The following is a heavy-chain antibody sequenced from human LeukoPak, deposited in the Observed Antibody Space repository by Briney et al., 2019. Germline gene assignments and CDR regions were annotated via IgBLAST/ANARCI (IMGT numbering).Heavy chain of an antibody. CDR3: AKDTRSQLVRGDGYFDY. D-gene: IGHD6-13*01. J-gene: IGHJ4*02. CDR2: INQGSSDI. CDR1: GFTFSGYW. Sequence: GGSLRLSCATSGFTFSGYWMSWVRQPPGKGLEWVANINQGSSDISYVGSVRGRFTISRDNAKNSLFLQMNSLRAEDTALYYCAKDTRSQLVRGDGYFDYWGQRTLVTVSS. V-gene: IGHV3-7*03.